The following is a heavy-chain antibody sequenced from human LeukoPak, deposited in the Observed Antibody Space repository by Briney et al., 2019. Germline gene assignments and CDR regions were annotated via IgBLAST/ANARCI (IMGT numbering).Heavy chain of an antibody. CDR2: ISGSGGST. CDR1: GFTFSSYA. J-gene: IGHJ4*02. CDR3: ARVSDSSGYYYNY. V-gene: IGHV3-23*01. Sequence: GGSLRLSCAASGFTFSSYAMSWVRQAPGKGLEWVSAISGSGGSTYYADSVKGRFTISGDNSKNTLYLQMNSLRAEDTAVYYCARVSDSSGYYYNYWGQGTLVTVSS. D-gene: IGHD3-22*01.